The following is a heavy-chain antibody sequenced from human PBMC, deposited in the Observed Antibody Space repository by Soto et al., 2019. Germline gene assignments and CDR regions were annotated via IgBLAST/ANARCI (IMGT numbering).Heavy chain of an antibody. CDR1: GYTFTSSA. Sequence: ASVKVSCKPSGYTFTSSAIHWVRQAPGQRLEWMGWINPGNGNTKYSQKFQGRVTITSDTSATTTYMELSSLTSEDTAVYYCARLPSFYYGMDVWGQGTTVTVSS. D-gene: IGHD3-3*02. CDR2: INPGNGNT. V-gene: IGHV1-3*01. J-gene: IGHJ6*02. CDR3: ARLPSFYYGMDV.